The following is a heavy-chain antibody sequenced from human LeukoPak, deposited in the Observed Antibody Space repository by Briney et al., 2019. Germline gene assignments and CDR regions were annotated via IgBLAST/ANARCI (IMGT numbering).Heavy chain of an antibody. D-gene: IGHD3-10*01. CDR2: INSGSAYI. V-gene: IGHV3-23*01. J-gene: IGHJ4*02. CDR1: GFTFSTYD. Sequence: GGSLRLSCAASGFTFSTYDMNWVRQAPGKGPEWVSAINSGSAYIYYADSVKGRFTTSRDNSKNTLFLQMNGLRAEDTAVYYCAKESAYASGWDFFDSWGQGTLVTVSS. CDR3: AKESAYASGWDFFDS.